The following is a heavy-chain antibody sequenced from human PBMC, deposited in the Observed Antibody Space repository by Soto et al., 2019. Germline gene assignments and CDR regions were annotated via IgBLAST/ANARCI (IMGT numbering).Heavy chain of an antibody. Sequence: ASVKVSCKASGGTFSSYANSWVRQAPGQGLEWMGIINPSGGSTSYAQKFQGRVTMTRDTSTSTVYMELSSLRSEDTAVYYCARDLSERYSNGMDVWGQGTTVTVSS. CDR3: ARDLSERYSNGMDV. CDR2: INPSGGST. V-gene: IGHV1-46*01. CDR1: GGTFSSYA. D-gene: IGHD6-13*01. J-gene: IGHJ6*02.